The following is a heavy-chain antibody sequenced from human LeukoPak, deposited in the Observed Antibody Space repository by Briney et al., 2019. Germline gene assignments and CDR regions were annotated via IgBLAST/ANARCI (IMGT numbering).Heavy chain of an antibody. J-gene: IGHJ6*02. CDR3: ASGGSSWYPYYYGMDV. CDR1: AYSFTIYT. CDR2: INAGNGNR. V-gene: IGHV1-3*01. Sequence: GASVKVSCKASAYSFTIYTIHWVRQAPGQRLEWMGWINAGNGNRRYSQNFQGRITITRDTSATTAYMELSSLRPEDTAVYYCASGGSSWYPYYYGMDVWGQGTTVTVSS. D-gene: IGHD6-13*01.